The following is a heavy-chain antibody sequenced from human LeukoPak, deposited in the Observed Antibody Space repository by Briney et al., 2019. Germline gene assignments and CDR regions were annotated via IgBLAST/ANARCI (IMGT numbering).Heavy chain of an antibody. CDR3: ARGVVATIGLGVFDI. CDR1: GGSISTGGYY. V-gene: IGHV4-31*03. J-gene: IGHJ3*02. D-gene: IGHD5-24*01. Sequence: SETLSLTCIVSGGSISTGGYYWSWIRQHPGKGLEWIGYIYYSGSTYYNPSLKSRLTISVDTSQNQFSLKLNSVTAADTAVYYCARGVVATIGLGVFDIWGQGTMVTVSS. CDR2: IYYSGST.